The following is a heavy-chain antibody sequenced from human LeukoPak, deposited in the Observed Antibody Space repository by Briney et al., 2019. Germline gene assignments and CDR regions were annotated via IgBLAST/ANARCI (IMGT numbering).Heavy chain of an antibody. CDR2: ISAYNGNT. D-gene: IGHD2-2*02. J-gene: IGHJ4*02. CDR3: ARADIVVVPAAINEGFDY. Sequence: ASVKVSCKASGYAFTSYGISWVRQAPGQGLEWMGWISAYNGNTNYAQKLQGRVTMTTDTSTSTAYMELRSLRSDDTAVYYCARADIVVVPAAINEGFDYWGQGTLVTVSS. V-gene: IGHV1-18*01. CDR1: GYAFTSYG.